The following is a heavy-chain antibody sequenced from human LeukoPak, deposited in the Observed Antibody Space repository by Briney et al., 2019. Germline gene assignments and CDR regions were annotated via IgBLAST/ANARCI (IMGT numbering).Heavy chain of an antibody. V-gene: IGHV3-23*01. CDR1: GFTFSSYA. CDR3: ARSVVVITTFDAFDI. CDR2: ISGSGGST. J-gene: IGHJ3*02. D-gene: IGHD3-22*01. Sequence: GGSLRLSCAASGFTFSSYAMSWVRQAPGKGLEWVSAISGSGGSTYYADSVKGRFTISRDNSKNTLYLQMNSLRAEDTAVYYCARSVVVITTFDAFDIWGQGTMVTVSS.